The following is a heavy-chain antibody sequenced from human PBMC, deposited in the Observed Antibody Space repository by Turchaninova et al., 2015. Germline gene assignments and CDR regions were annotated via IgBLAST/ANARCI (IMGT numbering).Heavy chain of an antibody. V-gene: IGHV4-4*09. J-gene: IGHJ4*02. CDR2: IYTSGRP. CDR3: ARMKGGRLLYDY. CDR1: DDSMSEYC. Sequence: QVRLQESGPGLVKPSETLSLTCTVSDDSMSEYCWSWIRQPPGKGLESIGYIYTSGRPNYNPSLKSRVTMAVDTAQNQCALKLSSVTAADTAVYYCARMKGGRLLYDYWGQGILVTVSS. D-gene: IGHD3-3*01.